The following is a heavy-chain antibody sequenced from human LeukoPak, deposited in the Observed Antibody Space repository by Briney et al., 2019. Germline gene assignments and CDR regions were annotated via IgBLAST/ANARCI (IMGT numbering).Heavy chain of an antibody. CDR1: GGSISSGSYY. V-gene: IGHV4-61*02. Sequence: SQTLSLTCTVSGGSISSGSYYWSWIRQPAGKGLEWIGRIYTSGSTNYNPSLKSRVTISVDTSKNQFSVNLRSVTAADTAVYYCAIINWNYSDYWGQGTLVTVSS. J-gene: IGHJ4*02. CDR2: IYTSGST. D-gene: IGHD1-20*01. CDR3: AIINWNYSDY.